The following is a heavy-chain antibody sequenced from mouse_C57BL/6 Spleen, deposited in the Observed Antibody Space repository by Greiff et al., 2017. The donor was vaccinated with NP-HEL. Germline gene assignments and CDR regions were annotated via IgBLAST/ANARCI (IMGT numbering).Heavy chain of an antibody. D-gene: IGHD4-1*01. CDR1: GFTFSDYG. Sequence: EVQGVESGGGLVKPGGSLKLSCAASGFTFSDYGMHWVRQAPEKGLEWVAYISSGSSTIYYADTVKGRFTISRDNAKNTLFLQMTSLRSEDTAMYYCARGNWDVGAWFAYWGQGTLVTVSA. V-gene: IGHV5-17*01. J-gene: IGHJ3*01. CDR2: ISSGSSTI. CDR3: ARGNWDVGAWFAY.